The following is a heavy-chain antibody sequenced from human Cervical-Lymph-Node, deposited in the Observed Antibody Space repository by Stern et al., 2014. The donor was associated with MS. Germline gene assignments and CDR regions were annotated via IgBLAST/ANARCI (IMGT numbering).Heavy chain of an antibody. Sequence: GQLGESGGGLVKPGGSLRLFCAASGFNFSSFSMNWVRPAPGKGLEWDSSYSSSSSYIYYADSVKGRFTISRDNAKNSLYLQMNSLRAEDTAVYYCARDLGYGDYWGQGTLVTVSS. CDR3: ARDLGYGDY. CDR2: YSSSSSYI. D-gene: IGHD5-12*01. CDR1: GFNFSSFS. J-gene: IGHJ4*02. V-gene: IGHV3-21*01.